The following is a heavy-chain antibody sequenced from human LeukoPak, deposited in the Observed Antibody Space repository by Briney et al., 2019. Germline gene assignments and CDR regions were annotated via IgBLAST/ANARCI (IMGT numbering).Heavy chain of an antibody. D-gene: IGHD3-16*02. CDR2: ISGSGGST. CDR3: AKGSITFGGVSVGNWFDP. V-gene: IGHV3-23*01. Sequence: GGSLRLSCAASGFTFSSYAMSWVRQAPGKGLEWVSAISGSGGSTYYADSVKGRFSISRDNSKNTLYLQMNSLRAEDTAVDYSAKGSITFGGVSVGNWFDPWGQGTLVTVSS. J-gene: IGHJ5*02. CDR1: GFTFSSYA.